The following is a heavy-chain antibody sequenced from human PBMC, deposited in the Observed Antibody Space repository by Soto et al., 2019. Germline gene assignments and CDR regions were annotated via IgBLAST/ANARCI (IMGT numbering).Heavy chain of an antibody. CDR1: GGSMSEYF. D-gene: IGHD3-10*01. J-gene: IGHJ4*02. CDR3: ARDGYDGSGSPYPAY. CDR2: IYYLGST. Sequence: AETLSLSCTVSGGSMSEYFWSWIRQSPGKGLEWIGYIYYLGSTDYDPSLKSRVTISVDTSKRQFSLRLTSVTAADTAVYYCARDGYDGSGSPYPAYWGPGTQVTVSS. V-gene: IGHV4-59*01.